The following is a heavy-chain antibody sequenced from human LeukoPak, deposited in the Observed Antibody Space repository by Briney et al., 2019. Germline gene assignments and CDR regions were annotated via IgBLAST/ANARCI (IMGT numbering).Heavy chain of an antibody. CDR2: IYPGDSDT. D-gene: IGHD3-22*01. CDR3: ARQVTGYYDSSGDDAFDI. Sequence: PGESLKISCKGSGYSFTSYWIGWVRQMPGKGLEWMGIIYPGDSDTRYSPSFQGQVTISADKSISTAYLQWSSLTASDTAMYYCARQVTGYYDSSGDDAFDIWGQGTMVTVSS. V-gene: IGHV5-51*01. J-gene: IGHJ3*02. CDR1: GYSFTSYW.